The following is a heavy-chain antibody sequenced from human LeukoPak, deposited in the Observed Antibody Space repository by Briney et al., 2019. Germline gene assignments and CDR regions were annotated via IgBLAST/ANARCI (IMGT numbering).Heavy chain of an antibody. J-gene: IGHJ4*02. Sequence: ASVKVSCKASGYTFTDYYMHWVRQAPGQGLEWMGRINSKSGGTNYAQKFQGRVTMTRDTSTSTVYMELSSLRSEDTAVYYCASSIAAAGTGLDYWGQGTLVTVSS. CDR2: INSKSGGT. CDR3: ASSIAAAGTGLDY. D-gene: IGHD6-13*01. CDR1: GYTFTDYY. V-gene: IGHV1-2*06.